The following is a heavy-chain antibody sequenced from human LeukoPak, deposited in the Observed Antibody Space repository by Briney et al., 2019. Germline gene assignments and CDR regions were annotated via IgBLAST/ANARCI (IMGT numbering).Heavy chain of an antibody. CDR1: GYTITDYP. CDR3: ARVLTAMVWPNDAFDI. J-gene: IGHJ3*02. V-gene: IGHV7-4-1*02. CDR2: IYTNTGNP. Sequence: GASVKVSCKASGYTITDYPINWVRQAPGQGLDLMGWIYTNTGNPTYTQGFTGRFVFSLDTSVSTAYLQISSLKAEDTAVYYCARVLTAMVWPNDAFDIWGQGTMVTVSS. D-gene: IGHD5-18*01.